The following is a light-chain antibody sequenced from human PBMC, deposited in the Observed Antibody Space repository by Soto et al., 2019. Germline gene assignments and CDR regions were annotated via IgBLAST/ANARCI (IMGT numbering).Light chain of an antibody. V-gene: IGKV3-20*01. CDR3: QQYGSSPRT. J-gene: IGKJ3*01. CDR1: QSVSSSF. Sequence: EIVLTQSPGTLSLSPGERATLSCRASQSVSSSFLAWYQQKPGQAPRLLIYGASSRVTGIPDRFSGSGSGTDFTLTISRLEPEDFAVYYCQQYGSSPRTFGPGTTVDI. CDR2: GAS.